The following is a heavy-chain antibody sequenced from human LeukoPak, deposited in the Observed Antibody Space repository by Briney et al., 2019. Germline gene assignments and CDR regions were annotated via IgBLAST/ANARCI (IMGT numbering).Heavy chain of an antibody. CDR3: AKTDGDYAYFDY. D-gene: IGHD4-17*01. J-gene: IGHJ4*02. CDR1: GFTFDDYA. Sequence: GGSLRLSCAASGFTFDDYAMHWVRRAPGKGLEWVSGISWNSGSIGYADSVKGRFTISRDNAKNSLYLQMNSLRAEDMALYYCAKTDGDYAYFDYWGQGTLVTVSS. V-gene: IGHV3-9*03. CDR2: ISWNSGSI.